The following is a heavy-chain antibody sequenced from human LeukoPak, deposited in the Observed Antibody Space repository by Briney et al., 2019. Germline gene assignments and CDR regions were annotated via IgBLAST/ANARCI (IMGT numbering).Heavy chain of an antibody. CDR3: ARDWDSSGYRRSYFDH. CDR1: GFTFSSYS. CDR2: ISSSSSYI. J-gene: IGHJ4*02. Sequence: PGGSLRLSCAASGFTFSSYSMNWVRQAPGKGLEWVSSISSSSSYIYYADSVKGRFTISRDNAKNSLYLQMNSLRAEDTAVYYCARDWDSSGYRRSYFDHWGQGTLVTVSS. D-gene: IGHD3-22*01. V-gene: IGHV3-21*01.